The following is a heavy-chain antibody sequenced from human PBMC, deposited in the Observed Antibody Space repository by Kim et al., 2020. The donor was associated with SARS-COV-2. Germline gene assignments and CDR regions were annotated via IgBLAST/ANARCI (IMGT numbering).Heavy chain of an antibody. CDR3: ARGEYYYDSSGYYPLDYYGMDV. CDR2: IYSGGST. J-gene: IGHJ6*02. D-gene: IGHD3-22*01. V-gene: IGHV3-53*01. CDR1: GFTVSSNY. Sequence: GGSLRLSCAASGFTVSSNYMSWVRQAPGKGLEWVSVIYSGGSTYYADSVKGRFTISRDNSKNTLYLQMNSLRAEDTAVYYCARGEYYYDSSGYYPLDYYGMDVWGQGTTVTVSS.